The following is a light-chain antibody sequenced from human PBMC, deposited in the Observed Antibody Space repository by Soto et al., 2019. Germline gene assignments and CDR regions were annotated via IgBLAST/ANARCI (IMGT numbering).Light chain of an antibody. CDR2: VAS. V-gene: IGKV3-20*01. Sequence: EIVLTQSPGTLSLSPGERATLSCRASQSVSSSYLAWYQQKPGQAPRLLIYVASSRATGIPDRFSGSGSGTDFTLTISRREPEDCAVEYCQQYGSSPPYTFGQGTKLEI. CDR3: QQYGSSPPYT. CDR1: QSVSSSY. J-gene: IGKJ2*01.